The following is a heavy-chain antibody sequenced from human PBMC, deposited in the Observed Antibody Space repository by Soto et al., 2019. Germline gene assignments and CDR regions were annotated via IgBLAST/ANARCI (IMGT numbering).Heavy chain of an antibody. V-gene: IGHV4-59*01. D-gene: IGHD3-22*01. J-gene: IGHJ3*02. CDR1: GGTIRSSY. Sequence: SETLSLTCTVSGGTIRSSYWRWIRQPLGMGLKWIGYIYYSGSTNYNPSLKSRVTISVDTSKNQFSLKLSSVTAADTAVYYCARSEDYYDSSGYNFSWVYAFDIWGQGTMVT. CDR3: ARSEDYYDSSGYNFSWVYAFDI. CDR2: IYYSGST.